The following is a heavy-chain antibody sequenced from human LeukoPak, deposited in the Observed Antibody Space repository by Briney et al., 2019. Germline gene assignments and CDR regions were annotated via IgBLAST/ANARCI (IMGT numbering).Heavy chain of an antibody. D-gene: IGHD5-24*01. Sequence: SLKVSCKASGGIFSNYAVSWVRQAPGQGLEWVGGIVPVFVIPNYAQKFQGRVTITADESTNTAYMELSSLRSEDTAVYYCARRTVEMATISFFDSWGQGTLVTVSS. CDR2: IVPVFVIP. CDR1: GGIFSNYA. J-gene: IGHJ4*02. CDR3: ARRTVEMATISFFDS. V-gene: IGHV1-69*13.